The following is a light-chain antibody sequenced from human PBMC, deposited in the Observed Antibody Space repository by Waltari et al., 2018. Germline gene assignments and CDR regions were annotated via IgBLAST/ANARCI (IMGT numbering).Light chain of an antibody. V-gene: IGLV3-1*01. CDR3: QAWDSSTVV. CDR2: KDD. J-gene: IGLJ2*01. Sequence: SYDLTQPPSLSVSPGHTATIPCSGDSLRSKLVSWYLQRPGQAPLEVIYKDDRRPSGIPERFSGSNSGDTATLTITETQTMDEADYYCQAWDSSTVVFGGGTKLTVL. CDR1: SLRSKL.